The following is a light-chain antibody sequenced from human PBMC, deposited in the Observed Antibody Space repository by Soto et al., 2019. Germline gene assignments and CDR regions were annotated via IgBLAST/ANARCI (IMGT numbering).Light chain of an antibody. Sequence: DIQMTQSPSSVSASVGDRVTITCQASQDISNYLTWYQQKPEKAPKVLIYDASNLETGVPSRFRGSASGTDFTFTISILQPEDIATYYFKQYDNLPLTFGGGTMVEIK. V-gene: IGKV1-33*01. CDR3: KQYDNLPLT. CDR1: QDISNY. CDR2: DAS. J-gene: IGKJ4*01.